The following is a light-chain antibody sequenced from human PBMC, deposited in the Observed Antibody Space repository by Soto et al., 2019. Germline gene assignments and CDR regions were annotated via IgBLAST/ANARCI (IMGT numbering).Light chain of an antibody. CDR1: SSNIGTNY. Sequence: QSVLTQPPSVSAAPGQKVTSSCSGGSSNIGTNYVSWYQHFPGTAPQLLIYDNNKRPAGIPDRFSGSKSGTSATLGITGLQTGDEAYYYCVTWDNSLSAPVVLVGGTKLTVL. CDR3: VTWDNSLSAPVV. CDR2: DNN. J-gene: IGLJ2*01. V-gene: IGLV1-51*01.